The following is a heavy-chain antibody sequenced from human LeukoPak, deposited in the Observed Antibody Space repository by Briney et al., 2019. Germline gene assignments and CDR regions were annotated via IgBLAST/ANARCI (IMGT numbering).Heavy chain of an antibody. CDR3: TRVLPGYGGNSDLDY. Sequence: PGGSLRLSCTASGFTFGDYAMSWVRQAPGKGLEWVGFIRSKAYGGTTEYAASVKGRFTISRDDSKSIAYLQMNSLKTEDTAVYYCTRVLPGYGGNSDLDYWGQGTLVTVSS. V-gene: IGHV3-49*04. J-gene: IGHJ4*02. CDR2: IRSKAYGGTT. CDR1: GFTFGDYA. D-gene: IGHD4-23*01.